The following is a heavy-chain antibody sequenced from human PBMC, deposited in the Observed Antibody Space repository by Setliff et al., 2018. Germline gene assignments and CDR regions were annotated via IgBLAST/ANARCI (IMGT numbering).Heavy chain of an antibody. V-gene: IGHV4-38-2*02. J-gene: IGHJ4*02. CDR2: IYHSGST. CDR3: ARDSPGKSREYYFDY. CDR1: GYSISSGYY. D-gene: IGHD3-10*01. Sequence: PSETLSLTCAVSGYSISSGYYWGWIRQPPGKGLEWIGSIYHSGSTYYNPSLKSRVTISVDTSKNQFSLKLSSVTAADTAVYYCARDSPGKSREYYFDYWGQGTLVTVSS.